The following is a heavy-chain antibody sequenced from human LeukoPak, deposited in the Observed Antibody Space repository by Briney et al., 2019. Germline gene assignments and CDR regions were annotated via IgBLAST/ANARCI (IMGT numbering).Heavy chain of an antibody. V-gene: IGHV4-39*01. CDR1: GGSISSSSYY. CDR2: IFYSGST. Sequence: SETLSLTCTVSGGSISSSSYYWGWIRQPPGKGLEWIGSIFYSGSTYYNPSLKSRVTISVDTSKNQFSLKLSSVTAADTAVYYCARPPSFGSGRVSRTYYIEYWGQGTLVTVSS. CDR3: ARPPSFGSGRVSRTYYIEY. J-gene: IGHJ4*02. D-gene: IGHD3-10*01.